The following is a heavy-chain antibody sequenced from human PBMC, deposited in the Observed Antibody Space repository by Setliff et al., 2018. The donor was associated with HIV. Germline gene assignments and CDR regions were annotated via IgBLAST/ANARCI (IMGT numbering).Heavy chain of an antibody. CDR1: GHTFTGYY. V-gene: IGHV1-2*06. CDR3: VRGGVILTGYSHFDY. Sequence: GASVKVSCKTSGHTFTGYYMHWVRQAPGEGLEWMGQINPNSGGTEYAPKFQGRVTLTRDTSIGTAYMELTSLRSDDTAVYYCVRGGVILTGYSHFDYWGQGTLVTVSS. CDR2: INPNSGGT. J-gene: IGHJ4*02. D-gene: IGHD3-9*01.